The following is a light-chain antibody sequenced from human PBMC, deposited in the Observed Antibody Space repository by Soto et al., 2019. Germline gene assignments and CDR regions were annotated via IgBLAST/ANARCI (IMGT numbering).Light chain of an antibody. CDR3: SSYTSSTPPVV. V-gene: IGLV2-14*01. J-gene: IGLJ2*01. CDR2: DVS. CDR1: SSDVGGYNY. Sequence: QSALTQPASVSGSPGQSITISCTGTSSDVGGYNYVSWYQQHPGKAPKLMIYDVSNRPSGVSNRFSGSKSGNTASLTISGLRAEDGADYYCSSYTSSTPPVVFGGGTRVPVL.